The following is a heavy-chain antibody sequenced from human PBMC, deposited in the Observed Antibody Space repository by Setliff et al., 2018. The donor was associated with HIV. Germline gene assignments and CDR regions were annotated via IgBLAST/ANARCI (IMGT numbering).Heavy chain of an antibody. CDR2: ISVSGTT. J-gene: IGHJ4*02. D-gene: IGHD3-3*02. V-gene: IGHV4-61*02. Sequence: KPSETLSLTCNVSGGSISSVNYLWSWIRQPAGKAPEWIGRISVSGTTDYNPSLEGRVIVSRDTSKNQFYLKLASVTAADTAVYYCTRRIYWRGPPDYWGQGTLVTVSS. CDR3: TRRIYWRGPPDY. CDR1: GGSISSVNYL.